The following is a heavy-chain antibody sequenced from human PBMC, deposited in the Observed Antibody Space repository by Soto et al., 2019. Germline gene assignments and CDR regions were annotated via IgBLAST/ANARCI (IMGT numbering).Heavy chain of an antibody. CDR3: ARAPLRSGYYSSYYYYGMDV. Sequence: QVQLQESGPGLVKPSQTLSLTCTVSGGSISSGGYYWSWIRQHPGEGLEWIGYIYYSGSTYYNPSLKSRVTISVDTSKNQFPLKLSSVTAADTAVYYCARAPLRSGYYSSYYYYGMDVWGQGTTVTVSS. J-gene: IGHJ6*02. CDR1: GGSISSGGYY. CDR2: IYYSGST. V-gene: IGHV4-31*03. D-gene: IGHD3-3*01.